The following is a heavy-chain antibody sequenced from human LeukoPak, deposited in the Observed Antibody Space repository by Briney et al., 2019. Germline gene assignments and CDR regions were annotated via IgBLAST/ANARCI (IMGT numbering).Heavy chain of an antibody. D-gene: IGHD3-16*01. Sequence: GGSLRLSCAASGFTFSSHNMNWVRQAPGRGLEWISYITTGSSTIKYADPVKGRFTISRDNTKSSLYLQMNSLRAEDTAVYYCARDRGAVGGLLSYHFYYMDVWGKGTPVTVS. CDR3: ARDRGAVGGLLSYHFYYMDV. V-gene: IGHV3-48*01. J-gene: IGHJ6*03. CDR1: GFTFSSHN. CDR2: ITTGSSTI.